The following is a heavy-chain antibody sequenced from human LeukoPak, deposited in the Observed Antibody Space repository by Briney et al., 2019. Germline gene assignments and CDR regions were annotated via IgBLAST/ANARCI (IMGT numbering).Heavy chain of an antibody. Sequence: PGGSLRLSCAASGFTFSSYSMNWVRQAPGKGLEWVSYISSSSSTIYYADSVKGRFTISRDNAKNSLYLQMNSLRAEDTAVYYCARDRVSSGWYVGFDYWGQGTLVTVSS. CDR1: GFTFSSYS. CDR3: ARDRVSSGWYVGFDY. D-gene: IGHD6-19*01. V-gene: IGHV3-48*04. J-gene: IGHJ4*02. CDR2: ISSSSSTI.